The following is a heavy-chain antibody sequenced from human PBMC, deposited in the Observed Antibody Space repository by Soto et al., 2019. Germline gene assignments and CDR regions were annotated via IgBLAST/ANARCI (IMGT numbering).Heavy chain of an antibody. CDR3: ARGAFGGHASWFGP. V-gene: IGHV1-18*01. CDR2: ISAYNGNT. D-gene: IGHD2-2*01. J-gene: IGHJ5*02. CDR1: GYTFTTYS. Sequence: QVQLVQSGTEVKKPGASVNVSCKASGYTFTTYSIAWVRQAPGQGLEWMGWISAYNGNTNYAQKFQGRVTKTTDTSPGTAYMELRSLRSDDTAVFFCARGAFGGHASWFGPWGQGTLVTVSS.